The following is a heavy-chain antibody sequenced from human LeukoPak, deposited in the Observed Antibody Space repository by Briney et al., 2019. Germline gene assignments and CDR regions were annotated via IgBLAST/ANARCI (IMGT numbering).Heavy chain of an antibody. CDR2: ISWNSGSI. J-gene: IGHJ4*02. D-gene: IGHD6-19*01. V-gene: IGHV3-9*01. CDR3: AKDSDSSGWYFDY. CDR1: GFTFDDYA. Sequence: GGSLRLSCAAAGFTFDDYAMHWVRQAPGKGLEWVSGISWNSGSIGYADSVKGRFTISRDNAKNSLYLQMNGLRAEDTALYYCAKDSDSSGWYFDYWGQGTLVTVSS.